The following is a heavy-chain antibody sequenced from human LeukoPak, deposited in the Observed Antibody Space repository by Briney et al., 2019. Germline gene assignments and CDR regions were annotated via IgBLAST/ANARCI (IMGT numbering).Heavy chain of an antibody. CDR2: IWYDGSNK. D-gene: IGHD2-15*01. V-gene: IGHV3-33*06. CDR1: GFTFSSYG. Sequence: PGGSLRLSCAASGFTFSSYGMHWVRQAPGKGLEWVAVIWYDGSNKYYADSVKGRFTISSDNSKNTLYLQMNSLRAEDTAVYYCAKVGGCSGGSCSGAFDIWGQGTMVTVSS. CDR3: AKVGGCSGGSCSGAFDI. J-gene: IGHJ3*02.